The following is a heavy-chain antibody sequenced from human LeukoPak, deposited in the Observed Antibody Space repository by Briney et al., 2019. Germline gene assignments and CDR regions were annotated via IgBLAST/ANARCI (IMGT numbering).Heavy chain of an antibody. CDR3: ARTIVLMVNAPMDV. D-gene: IGHD2-8*01. Sequence: ASVKVSCKASGYTFTGYYMHWVRQAPGQGLEWMGWINPNSGGTNYAQKFQGRVTMTRDTSISTAYMELSRLRSDDTAVYYCARTIVLMVNAPMDVWGKGTTVTVSS. V-gene: IGHV1-2*02. CDR1: GYTFTGYY. J-gene: IGHJ6*03. CDR2: INPNSGGT.